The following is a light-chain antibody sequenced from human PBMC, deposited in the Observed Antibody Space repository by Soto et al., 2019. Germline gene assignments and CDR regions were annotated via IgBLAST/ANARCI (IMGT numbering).Light chain of an antibody. V-gene: IGKV3-20*01. Sequence: EIVLTQSPGTLSLSPGERATLSCRASQSVTSTSLAWYQQKPGQAPRLLMYGASSRATGTPDRISGGGSGTDFPLTISRLEPEDFAVYYCQHYVTSSITFGQGTRLEIK. CDR2: GAS. CDR1: QSVTSTS. CDR3: QHYVTSSIT. J-gene: IGKJ5*01.